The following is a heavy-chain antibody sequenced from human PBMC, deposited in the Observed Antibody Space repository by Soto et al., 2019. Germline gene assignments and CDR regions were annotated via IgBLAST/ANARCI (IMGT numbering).Heavy chain of an antibody. CDR2: FIPIFGTA. CDR3: ARDTAWGRRGDDFSYYYRMDF. Sequence: QVQLVQSGAEVKKPGTSVKVSCTASGGTFSSSAISWVRQAPGQGLEWMGGFIPIFGTANYAQTFQGRVTITADESTSTAYMELSSLRSEDTAVYYCARDTAWGRRGDDFSYYYRMDFWGQGTTVPVSS. J-gene: IGHJ6*02. D-gene: IGHD3-3*01. V-gene: IGHV1-69*01. CDR1: GGTFSSSA.